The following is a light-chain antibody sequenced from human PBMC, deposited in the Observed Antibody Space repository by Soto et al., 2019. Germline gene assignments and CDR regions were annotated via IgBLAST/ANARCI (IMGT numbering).Light chain of an antibody. CDR3: QQYINWPLT. CDR2: DAS. V-gene: IGKV3-15*01. CDR1: QSVITK. J-gene: IGKJ1*01. Sequence: EIVMTQYAATLSVSPGESTTLSCRASQSVITKFAWYQQKPGQAPMPLVYDASTRATGIPARFSGSGSGTEFTLTISSLQSEDFAVYFCQQYINWPLTLGQGTKVAIK.